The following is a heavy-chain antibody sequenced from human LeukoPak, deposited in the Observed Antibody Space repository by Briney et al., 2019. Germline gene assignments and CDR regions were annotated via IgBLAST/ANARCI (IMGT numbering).Heavy chain of an antibody. CDR3: AAESATVTDGFDI. J-gene: IGHJ3*02. Sequence: GASVKVSFKASGFTFTMPAVQWVRQARGQRLEWIGWIVVGSGNTNYAQKFQERVTITRDMSTSTAYMELSSLRSEDTAVYYCAAESATVTDGFDICGQGTMVTVSS. CDR1: GFTFTMPA. CDR2: IVVGSGNT. D-gene: IGHD1-1*01. V-gene: IGHV1-58*01.